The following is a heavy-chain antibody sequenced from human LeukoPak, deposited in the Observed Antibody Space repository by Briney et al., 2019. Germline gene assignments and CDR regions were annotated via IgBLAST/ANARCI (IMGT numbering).Heavy chain of an antibody. CDR3: VRGALRDCSYTSCSRGNWFDP. Sequence: GGSLRLSCAASGFTFSSHWMHRVRQAPEKGLVGVAHINADGSGTYYAASVKGRFTISRDNAKNTLYLQMHSLTAEDTAVYYCVRGALRDCSYTSCSRGNWFDPWGQGTLVTVSS. V-gene: IGHV3-74*01. J-gene: IGHJ5*02. D-gene: IGHD2-2*01. CDR1: GFTFSSHW. CDR2: INADGSGT.